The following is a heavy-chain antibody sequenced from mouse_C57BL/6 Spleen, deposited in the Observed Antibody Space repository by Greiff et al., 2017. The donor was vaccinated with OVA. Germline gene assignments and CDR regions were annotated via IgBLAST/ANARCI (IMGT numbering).Heavy chain of an antibody. J-gene: IGHJ2*01. CDR1: GYTFTSYW. CDR3: ARRVPVRGYFDY. V-gene: IGHV1-55*01. Sequence: VQLQQPGAELVKPGASVKMSCKASGYTFTSYWITWVKQRPGQGLEWIGDIYPGSGSTNYNEKFKSKATLTVDTSSSTAYMQLSSLTSEDSAVYYCARRVPVRGYFDYWGQGTTLTVSS. D-gene: IGHD2-14*01. CDR2: IYPGSGST.